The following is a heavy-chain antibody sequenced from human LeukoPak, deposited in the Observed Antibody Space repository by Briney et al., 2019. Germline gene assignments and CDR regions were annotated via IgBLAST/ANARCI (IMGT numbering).Heavy chain of an antibody. CDR3: ARGGGLGATRDYYYYYGMDV. D-gene: IGHD1-26*01. Sequence: SETLSLTCTVSGGSVSRGSYYWSWIRQPPGKGLEWIGYIYYSGSTNYNPSLKSRVTISVDTSKNQFSLKLSSVTAADTAVYYCARGGGLGATRDYYYYYGMDVWGQGTTVTVSS. CDR2: IYYSGST. J-gene: IGHJ6*02. CDR1: GGSVSRGSYY. V-gene: IGHV4-61*01.